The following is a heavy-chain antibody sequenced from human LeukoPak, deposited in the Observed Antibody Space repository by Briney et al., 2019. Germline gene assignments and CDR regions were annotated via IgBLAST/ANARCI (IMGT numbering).Heavy chain of an antibody. J-gene: IGHJ4*02. Sequence: GGSLRLSCAASGFTFSSYAMTWVRQAPGKGLEWVSAISGSGGSTYYADSVKGRFTISRDNSKNTPYLQMNSLRAEDTAVYYCARDLGIAAAGTPIDYWGQGTLVTVSS. D-gene: IGHD6-13*01. CDR1: GFTFSSYA. V-gene: IGHV3-23*01. CDR2: ISGSGGST. CDR3: ARDLGIAAAGTPIDY.